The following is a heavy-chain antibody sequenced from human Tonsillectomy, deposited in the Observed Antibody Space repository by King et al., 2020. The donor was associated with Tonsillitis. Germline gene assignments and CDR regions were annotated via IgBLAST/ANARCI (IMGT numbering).Heavy chain of an antibody. CDR2: IYTSGTT. CDR1: GGSISSYF. D-gene: IGHD1-26*01. J-gene: IGHJ4*02. Sequence: VQLQESGPGLGKPSETLSLTCTVSGGSISSYFWTWIRQPAGKGLEWIGRIYTSGTTNYNPSLRGRVTMSVDASKNQFSLNLTSVTAADTAMYYCAREGSGGRPLDYWGQGTLVTVCS. CDR3: AREGSGGRPLDY. V-gene: IGHV4-4*07.